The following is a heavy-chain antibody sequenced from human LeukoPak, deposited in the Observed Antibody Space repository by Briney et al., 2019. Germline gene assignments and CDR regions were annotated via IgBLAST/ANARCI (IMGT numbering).Heavy chain of an antibody. CDR1: GFTFSSYW. J-gene: IGHJ4*02. D-gene: IGHD2-8*01. V-gene: IGHV3-7*05. Sequence: GGSLRLSCAASGFTFSSYWMSWVRQAPGKGLKGWANIKQDGSEKYYVDSVKGRFTISRDNAKNSLYLQMNSLKAEDTGVYSCARNGFSRPDPFDYWGQGTLVTVSS. CDR3: ARNGFSRPDPFDY. CDR2: IKQDGSEK.